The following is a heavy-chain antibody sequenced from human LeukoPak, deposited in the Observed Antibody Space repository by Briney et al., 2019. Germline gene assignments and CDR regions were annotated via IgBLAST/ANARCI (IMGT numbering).Heavy chain of an antibody. Sequence: PGGSLRLSCAASGFTFSSYGMHWVRQAPGKGLEWVAFIRYDGSNKYYADSVKGRFTISRDNSKNTLYLQMNSLRAEDTAVYYCAREFAGYSSSWFFDYWGQGTLVTVSS. CDR3: AREFAGYSSSWFFDY. J-gene: IGHJ4*02. D-gene: IGHD6-13*01. CDR2: IRYDGSNK. CDR1: GFTFSSYG. V-gene: IGHV3-30*02.